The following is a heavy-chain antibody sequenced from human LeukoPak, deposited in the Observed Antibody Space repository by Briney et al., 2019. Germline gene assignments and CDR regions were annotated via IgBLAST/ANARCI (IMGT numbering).Heavy chain of an antibody. Sequence: PGGSLRLSCAASGFIVSCNYISWVRQAPGKGLEWVSVIYTGGSTYYADSVKGRFTISRDNSKNTVYLQMSSLRAEDTAVYYCAKEGDCSTTSCLTGGLDVWGKGTTVTVSS. J-gene: IGHJ6*04. CDR2: IYTGGST. V-gene: IGHV3-53*01. D-gene: IGHD2-2*01. CDR3: AKEGDCSTTSCLTGGLDV. CDR1: GFIVSCNY.